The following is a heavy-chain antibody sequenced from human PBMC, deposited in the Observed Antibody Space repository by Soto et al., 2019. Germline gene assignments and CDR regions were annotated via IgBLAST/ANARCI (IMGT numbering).Heavy chain of an antibody. CDR3: AKCRSSWVESGLDV. CDR1: GDMHTELS. J-gene: IGHJ6*02. V-gene: IGHV1-24*01. Sequence: GASVKVSCKVSGDMHTELSMHWLRQANGKGVELMGGFDPEDGETTYGQKFQGRVIMTEDTSTDTAYMELNSLRAEDTALYYCAKCRSSWVESGLDVWGQGTTVTVSS. CDR2: FDPEDGET.